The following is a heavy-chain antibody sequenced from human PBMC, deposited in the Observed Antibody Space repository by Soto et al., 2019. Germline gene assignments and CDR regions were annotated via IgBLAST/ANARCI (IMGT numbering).Heavy chain of an antibody. CDR1: GGSISSYY. J-gene: IGHJ6*02. V-gene: IGHV4-59*12. D-gene: IGHD2-15*01. CDR2: MYYSGIS. CDR3: ARGPAGRGYCSSGSCPARIYYYYGMDV. Sequence: PSETLYLTCTVSGGSISSYYWSWIRQPPGKGLEWIGYMYYSGISNYNPSLKSRVTILLDTSKNQFSLKLSSVTAADTAVYYCARGPAGRGYCSSGSCPARIYYYYGMDVWGQGTTVTVSS.